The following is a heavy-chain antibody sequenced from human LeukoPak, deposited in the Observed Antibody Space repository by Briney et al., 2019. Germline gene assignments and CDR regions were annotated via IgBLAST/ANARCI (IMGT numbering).Heavy chain of an antibody. Sequence: ASVKVSCKASGYTFTSYGISWVRQAPGQGLEWMGWISAYSGNTNYAQKLQGRVTMTTDTSTSTAYMELRSLRSDDTAVYYCAREAKYYYGSGISDYWGQGTLVTVSS. CDR2: ISAYSGNT. V-gene: IGHV1-18*01. J-gene: IGHJ4*02. CDR1: GYTFTSYG. CDR3: AREAKYYYGSGISDY. D-gene: IGHD3-10*01.